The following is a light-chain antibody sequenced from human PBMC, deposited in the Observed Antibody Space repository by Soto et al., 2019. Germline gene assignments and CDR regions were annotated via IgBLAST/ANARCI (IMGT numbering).Light chain of an antibody. V-gene: IGKV3D-7*01. CDR3: QQYNNYWT. J-gene: IGKJ1*01. CDR2: GAS. CDR1: QGISNTY. Sequence: EIVLTQSPDTLSLSPGERATLSCRASQGISNTYLAWYQQKPGQAPRLLIYGASTRATGIPARFSGSGSGTEFTLTISSLQPDDFATYYCQQYNNYWTFGQGTKVDIK.